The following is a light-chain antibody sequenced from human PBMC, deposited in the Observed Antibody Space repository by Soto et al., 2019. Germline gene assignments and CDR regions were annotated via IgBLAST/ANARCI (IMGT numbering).Light chain of an antibody. CDR1: QSISSY. CDR3: QQSYRTPLT. V-gene: IGKV1-39*01. J-gene: IGKJ4*01. CDR2: AAS. Sequence: DIQMTQSPSSLSASVGDRVTITCRASQSISSYLNWYQQKPGKAPKLLIYAASSLQSGVPSRFSGSGSGTDLTLTISSLQPKDFATYYCQQSYRTPLTFGGGTKVEIK.